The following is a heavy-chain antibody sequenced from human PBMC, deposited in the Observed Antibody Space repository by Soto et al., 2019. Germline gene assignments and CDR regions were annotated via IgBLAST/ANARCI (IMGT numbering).Heavy chain of an antibody. CDR3: ARRKDSSRYFYGMDV. CDR2: VHHTGTS. D-gene: IGHD6-13*01. CDR1: GESFNDYF. Sequence: QVALQQWGAGLLKPSQTLSLTCAVYGESFNDYFWTWIRQSPGGGLEWLAEVHHTGTSYSNPSLKSRLAVSVDTSRNQFSLTLTSLTAADTATYYCARRKDSSRYFYGMDVWGQGTTVVVSS. J-gene: IGHJ6*02. V-gene: IGHV4-34*02.